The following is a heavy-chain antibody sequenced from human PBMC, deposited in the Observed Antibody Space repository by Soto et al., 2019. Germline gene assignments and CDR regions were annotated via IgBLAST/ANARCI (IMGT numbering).Heavy chain of an antibody. Sequence: VQLVESGGGLVQPGGSLRLSCAVSGFTFSNYWMHWVRQAPGKGLVWVSRIKSDGSITIYADSVKGRFTISRDNAKNTLYLQMNNVRAEDTAVYYCVRASGNYFFAYWGQGTLVTVSS. CDR3: VRASGNYFFAY. CDR1: GFTFSNYW. D-gene: IGHD1-26*01. CDR2: IKSDGSIT. V-gene: IGHV3-74*01. J-gene: IGHJ4*02.